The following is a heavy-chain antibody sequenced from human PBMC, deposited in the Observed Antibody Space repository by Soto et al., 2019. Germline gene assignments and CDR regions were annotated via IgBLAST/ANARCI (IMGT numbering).Heavy chain of an antibody. CDR2: ISSSGSTI. CDR1: GVTFRSYT. D-gene: IGHD1-26*01. Sequence: GGSRRLSCAASGVTFRSYTIHWFRQAPGKGLEWVSYISSSGSTIYYADSVKGRFTISRDDAKNSLYLQMNSLRDEDTAVYYCARPPVPGGSSSCHYWGKGT. J-gene: IGHJ4*02. CDR3: ARPPVPGGSSSCHY. V-gene: IGHV3-48*02.